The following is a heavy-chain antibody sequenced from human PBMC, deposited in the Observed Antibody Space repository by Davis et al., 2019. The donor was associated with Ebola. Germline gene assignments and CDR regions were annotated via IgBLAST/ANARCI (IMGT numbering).Heavy chain of an antibody. Sequence: GESLKISCKGPGYKFISYWIGWVRQLPGKGLEWMGIVYTGDADTRYSPSFRGQVTISADKSIKTAFLQWSSLKASDTAMYYCARGHGLDVWGQGTAVTVPS. V-gene: IGHV5-51*01. CDR2: VYTGDADT. J-gene: IGHJ6*02. CDR3: ARGHGLDV. CDR1: GYKFISYW.